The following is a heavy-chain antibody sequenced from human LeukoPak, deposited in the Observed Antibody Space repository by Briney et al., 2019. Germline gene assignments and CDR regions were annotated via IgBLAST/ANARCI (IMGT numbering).Heavy chain of an antibody. CDR2: INPSGGST. Sequence: ASVKVSCKASGYTFTSYYMHWVRQAPGQGLEWIGIINPSGGSTSYAQKFQGRVTMTRDMSTSTVYMELSSLRSEDTAVYYCARRKGYLRGYYYYYMDVWGKGTTVTVSS. D-gene: IGHD2-15*01. CDR3: ARRKGYLRGYYYYYMDV. CDR1: GYTFTSYY. V-gene: IGHV1-46*01. J-gene: IGHJ6*03.